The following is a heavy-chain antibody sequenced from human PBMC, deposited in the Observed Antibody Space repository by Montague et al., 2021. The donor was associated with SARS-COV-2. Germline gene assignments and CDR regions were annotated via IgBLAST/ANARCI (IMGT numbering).Heavy chain of an antibody. CDR1: GFTFSNYA. J-gene: IGHJ4*02. CDR2: IIGSGPRT. CDR3: ARAYCSSASCYRADY. Sequence: SLRLSCAASGFTFSNYAMSWVRQAPVKGLEWVSVIIGSGPRTNYADSVRGRFIISRDSSQSTLYLQMNSLRAEDTAVYYCARAYCSSASCYRADYWGQGTLSPSPQ. V-gene: IGHV3-23*01. D-gene: IGHD2-2*02.